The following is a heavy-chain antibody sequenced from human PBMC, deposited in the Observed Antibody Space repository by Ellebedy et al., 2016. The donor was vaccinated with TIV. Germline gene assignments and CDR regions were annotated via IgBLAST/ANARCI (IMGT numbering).Heavy chain of an antibody. D-gene: IGHD3-10*01. CDR3: ARDPLVREYNWFDP. V-gene: IGHV1-18*01. CDR2: ISAYNGNT. Sequence: AASVKVSCKASGYTFTSYGISWVRQAPGQGLEWMGWISAYNGNTNYAQKLQGRVTVTTDTSTSTAYMELRSLRSDDTAVYYCARDPLVREYNWFDPWGQGTLVTVSS. CDR1: GYTFTSYG. J-gene: IGHJ5*02.